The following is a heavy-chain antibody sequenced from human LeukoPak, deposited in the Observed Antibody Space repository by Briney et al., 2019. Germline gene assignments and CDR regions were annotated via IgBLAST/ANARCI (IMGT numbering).Heavy chain of an antibody. CDR2: INPSGGST. CDR1: GYTFTSYY. CDR3: SRAPGYCSSTSCYTGPSDYYYYMDV. Sequence: GSVTVSCKASGYTFTSYYMHWVRQAPGQGLEWVGIINPSGGSTIYAQRFRGRLTMPRDMSTSTVYMEVSSLRSEDTAVYYCSRAPGYCSSTSCYTGPSDYYYYMDVWGKGTTVTVSS. V-gene: IGHV1-46*01. J-gene: IGHJ6*03. D-gene: IGHD2-2*02.